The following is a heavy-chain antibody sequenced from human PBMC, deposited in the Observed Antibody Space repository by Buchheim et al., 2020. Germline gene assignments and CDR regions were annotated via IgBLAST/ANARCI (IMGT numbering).Heavy chain of an antibody. V-gene: IGHV3-66*01. CDR1: GFTVSSNY. CDR3: ARDYYDSSGYKNN. Sequence: EVQLVESGGGLVQPGGSLRLSCAASGFTVSSNYMSWVRQAPGKGLEWVSVIYSGGSTYYADSVKGRFTISRDNSKNTLYFQMNSLRAEDTAVYYCARDYYDSSGYKNNWGQGTL. D-gene: IGHD3-22*01. CDR2: IYSGGST. J-gene: IGHJ4*02.